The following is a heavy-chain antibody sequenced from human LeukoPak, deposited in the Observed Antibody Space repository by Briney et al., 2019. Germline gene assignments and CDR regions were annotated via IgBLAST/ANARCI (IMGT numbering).Heavy chain of an antibody. CDR3: ARDGYYYDSSGYCVDDY. Sequence: GGSLRLSCAASGFTFSSYGMHWVRQAPGKGLEWVTFIRYDGSIKYYADSVKGRFTISRDNSKNTLYLQMNSLRAEDTAVYYCARDGYYYDSSGYCVDDYWGQGTLVTVSS. CDR2: IRYDGSIK. D-gene: IGHD3-22*01. J-gene: IGHJ4*02. CDR1: GFTFSSYG. V-gene: IGHV3-30*02.